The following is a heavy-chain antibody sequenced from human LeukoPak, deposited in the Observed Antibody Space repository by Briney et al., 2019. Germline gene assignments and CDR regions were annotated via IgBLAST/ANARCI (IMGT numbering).Heavy chain of an antibody. CDR3: ARAPYSNYDYYYGMDV. CDR1: GFTFSSYW. J-gene: IGHJ6*02. CDR2: IKQDGSEK. Sequence: GGSLRLSCAASGFTFSSYWISWVRQAPGKGLEWVANIKQDGSEKYYVDSVKGRFTISRDNAKNSLYLQMNSLRAEDTAVYYCARAPYSNYDYYYGMDVWGQGTTVTVSS. D-gene: IGHD4-11*01. V-gene: IGHV3-7*01.